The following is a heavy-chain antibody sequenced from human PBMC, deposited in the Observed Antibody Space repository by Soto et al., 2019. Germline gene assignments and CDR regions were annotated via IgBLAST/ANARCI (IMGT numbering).Heavy chain of an antibody. Sequence: ASVKVSCKASGYTFTSYDINWVRQATGQGLEWMGWMNPNSGNTGYAQKFQGRVTMTRNTSISTAYMELSSLRSEDTAVHYCASLLYYYYGMDVWGKGTTVTVSS. CDR2: MNPNSGNT. V-gene: IGHV1-8*01. CDR3: ASLLYYYYGMDV. J-gene: IGHJ6*04. CDR1: GYTFTSYD.